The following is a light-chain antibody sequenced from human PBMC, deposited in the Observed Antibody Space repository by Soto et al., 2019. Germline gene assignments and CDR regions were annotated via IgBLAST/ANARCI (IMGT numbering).Light chain of an antibody. CDR1: QSVSSSY. V-gene: IGKV3D-20*02. J-gene: IGKJ5*01. CDR3: QQRSNWPHSIT. CDR2: DAS. Sequence: DIVLTQSPGTLSLSPGEVATLSCRASQSVSSSYLAWYQQKPGQAPRLLIYDASNRATGIPARFSGSGSETDFTLTISSLEPEDFAVYYCQQRSNWPHSITFGQGTRLEIK.